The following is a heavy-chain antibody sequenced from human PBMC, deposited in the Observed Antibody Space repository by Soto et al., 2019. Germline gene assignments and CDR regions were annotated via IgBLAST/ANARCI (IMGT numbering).Heavy chain of an antibody. CDR2: IIPIFGTA. Sequence: QVQLVQSGAEVKKPGSSVKVSCKASGGTFSSYAISWVRQAPGQGLEWMGGIIPIFGTANYAQKFQGRVTITADKSTSRVYMELSSLRSEDTAVYYCARWHIVATTRAGFDYWGQGTLVTVSS. D-gene: IGHD5-12*01. CDR3: ARWHIVATTRAGFDY. CDR1: GGTFSSYA. V-gene: IGHV1-69*06. J-gene: IGHJ4*02.